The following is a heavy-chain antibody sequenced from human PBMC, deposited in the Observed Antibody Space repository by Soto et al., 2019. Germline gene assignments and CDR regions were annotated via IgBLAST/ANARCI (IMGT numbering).Heavy chain of an antibody. CDR3: AKGRAITAYGVDIILDY. CDR2: ISGSGDNT. Sequence: VGSLRLSCKSSGFSFSDYAMTWVRQSPGKGLEWVSVISGSGDNTFYAASVKGRFAISRDNSKNVLYLQMNSLSADDAAVYFCAKGRAITAYGVDIILDYWGLATLVPVXS. CDR1: GFSFSDYA. J-gene: IGHJ4*01. D-gene: IGHD5-12*01. V-gene: IGHV3-23*01.